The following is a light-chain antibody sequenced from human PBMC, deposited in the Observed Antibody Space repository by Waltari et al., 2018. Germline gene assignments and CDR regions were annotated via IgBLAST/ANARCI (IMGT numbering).Light chain of an antibody. V-gene: IGLV2-23*02. CDR3: CSYAGSSTPYV. J-gene: IGLJ1*01. CDR1: SSDVGSYKL. CDR2: EVS. Sequence: QSALTQPAPVSGSPGQSRTISCTGTSSDVGSYKLVSWYRQHPGKAPKLLIYEVSKRPSGVSNRFSGSKSGNAASLTISGLQAEDEADYYCCSYAGSSTPYVFGTGTKVTVL.